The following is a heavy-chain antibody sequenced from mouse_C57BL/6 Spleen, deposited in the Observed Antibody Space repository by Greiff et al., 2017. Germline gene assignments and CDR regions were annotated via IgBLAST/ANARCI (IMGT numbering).Heavy chain of an antibody. CDR2: IYPGDGDT. J-gene: IGHJ3*01. CDR1: GYAFSSSW. V-gene: IGHV1-82*01. CDR3: ARGDGSSSAWFAY. D-gene: IGHD1-1*01. Sequence: VQGVESGPELVKPGASVKISCKASGYAFSSSWMNWVKQRPGKGLEWIGRIYPGDGDTNYNGKFKGKATLTADKSSSTAYMQLSSLTSEDSAVYFCARGDGSSSAWFAYWGQGTLVTVSA.